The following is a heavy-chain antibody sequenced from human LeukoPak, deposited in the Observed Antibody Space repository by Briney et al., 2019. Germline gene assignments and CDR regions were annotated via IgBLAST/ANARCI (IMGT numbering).Heavy chain of an antibody. V-gene: IGHV4-4*07. Sequence: SETLSLTCTVSGDSISSLFLSWIRQPAGKGLEWIGRIYGSRSTTYNPSLKSRVTMSVDTSKNQFSLKLTSVTAADTAVYYCARDSGTTGEVKFDPWGHGSLVTVSS. CDR1: GDSISSLF. D-gene: IGHD3-10*01. CDR3: ARDSGTTGEVKFDP. CDR2: IYGSRST. J-gene: IGHJ5*02.